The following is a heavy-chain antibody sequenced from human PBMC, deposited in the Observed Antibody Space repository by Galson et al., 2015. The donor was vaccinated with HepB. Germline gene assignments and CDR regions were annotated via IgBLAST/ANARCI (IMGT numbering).Heavy chain of an antibody. D-gene: IGHD2-15*01. CDR1: GFTFSSYA. Sequence: SLRLSCAASGFTFSSYAMSWVRQAPGKGLEWVSAISGSGGSTYYADSVKGRFTISRDNSKNTLYLQMNSLRAEDTAVYYCAKAYPTSKTYNCSGGSCYGGLWYFDLWGRGTLVTVSS. J-gene: IGHJ2*01. CDR3: AKAYPTSKTYNCSGGSCYGGLWYFDL. V-gene: IGHV3-23*01. CDR2: ISGSGGST.